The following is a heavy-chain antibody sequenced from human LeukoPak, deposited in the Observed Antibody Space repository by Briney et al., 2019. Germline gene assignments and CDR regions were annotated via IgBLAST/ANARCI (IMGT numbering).Heavy chain of an antibody. CDR3: ARGSGYSSSWARNNWFDP. CDR2: ISYDGSNK. CDR1: GFTFSSYA. D-gene: IGHD6-13*01. J-gene: IGHJ5*02. Sequence: GGSLRLSCAASGFTFSSYAMHWVRQAPGKGLEWVAVISYDGSNKYYADSVKGRFTISRDNSKNTLYLQMNSLRAEDTAVYYCARGSGYSSSWARNNWFDPWGQGTLVTVSS. V-gene: IGHV3-30*04.